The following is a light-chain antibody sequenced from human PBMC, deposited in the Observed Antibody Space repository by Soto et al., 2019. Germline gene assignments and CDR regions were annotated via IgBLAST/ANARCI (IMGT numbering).Light chain of an antibody. CDR1: SSNIGAGFD. CDR2: NNT. CDR3: QSYDSGVTGSV. J-gene: IGLJ1*01. V-gene: IGLV1-40*01. Sequence: QSVLTQPPSVSGAPGQTVTISCTGTSSNIGAGFDVPWYQQVPGTAPKLILYNNTARPSGVPDRFSGSRSGSSGSLAITGRQHEDEADYYCQSYDSGVTGSVFGAGTKLTVL.